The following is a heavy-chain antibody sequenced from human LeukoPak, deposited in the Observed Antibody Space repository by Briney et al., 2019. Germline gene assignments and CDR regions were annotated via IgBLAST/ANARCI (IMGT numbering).Heavy chain of an antibody. CDR3: ARYMVYSITAQNYFDY. J-gene: IGHJ4*02. Sequence: PSETLSLTCTVSGGSISSHYWSWIRQPPGKGLEWIGYISYSGSTNYNPSLKSRVTMSVDTSKNQFSLKLSSVTAADTAVYYCARYMVYSITAQNYFDYWGQGTLVTVSS. V-gene: IGHV4-59*11. CDR1: GGSISSHY. D-gene: IGHD6-6*01. CDR2: ISYSGST.